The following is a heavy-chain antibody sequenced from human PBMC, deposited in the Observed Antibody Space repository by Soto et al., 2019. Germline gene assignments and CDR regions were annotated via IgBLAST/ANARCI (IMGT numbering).Heavy chain of an antibody. Sequence: SETLSLTCTVSGASISGFYWSWIRKSAGKGLEWIGRIYATGTTDYNPSLRSRVMMSVDTSKKQFSLKLRSVTAADTAVYYCVRDGTKTLRDWFDPWGQGISVTVSS. CDR1: GASISGFY. D-gene: IGHD1-1*01. J-gene: IGHJ5*02. CDR3: VRDGTKTLRDWFDP. CDR2: IYATGTT. V-gene: IGHV4-4*07.